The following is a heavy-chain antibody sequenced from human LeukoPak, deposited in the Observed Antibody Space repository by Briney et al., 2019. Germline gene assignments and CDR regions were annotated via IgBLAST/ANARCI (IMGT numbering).Heavy chain of an antibody. V-gene: IGHV4-34*01. CDR3: ARVEGKGLPHEFDY. CDR1: GGSFSGYY. CDR2: INHSGST. J-gene: IGHJ4*02. D-gene: IGHD5/OR15-5a*01. Sequence: SETLSLTCAVYGGSFSGYYWSWIRQPPGKGLEWIGEINHSGSTNYNPSLKSRVTISVDTSKNQFSLKLSSVTAADTAVYYCARVEGKGLPHEFDYWGQGTLVTVSS.